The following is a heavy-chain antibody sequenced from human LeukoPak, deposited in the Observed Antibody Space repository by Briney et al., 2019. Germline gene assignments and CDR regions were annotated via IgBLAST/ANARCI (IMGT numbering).Heavy chain of an antibody. D-gene: IGHD5-24*01. CDR1: GFIFSSYT. J-gene: IGHJ4*02. V-gene: IGHV3-21*01. CDR3: TRAPPGRDGYSEY. Sequence: KPGGSLHLSCAAAGFIFSSYTMNWVRQAPGEGLEWVSSISDTSTYIYYAESVEGRFTISRDNAKSSLFLQMNSLRAEDRAVYYCTRAPPGRDGYSEYWGQGTVVTVST. CDR2: ISDTSTYI.